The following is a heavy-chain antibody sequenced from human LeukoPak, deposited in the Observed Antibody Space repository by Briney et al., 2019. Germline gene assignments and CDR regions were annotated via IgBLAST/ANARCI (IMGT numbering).Heavy chain of an antibody. Sequence: SETLSLTCTVSGGSISSGSYYWSWIRQPAGKGLEWIGRIYTSGSTNYNPSLKSRVTISVDTSKNQFSLKLNSVTAADTAVYYCVRTVGYGGNSVYYFDYWGQGTLVTVSS. J-gene: IGHJ4*02. V-gene: IGHV4-61*02. D-gene: IGHD4-23*01. CDR2: IYTSGST. CDR3: VRTVGYGGNSVYYFDY. CDR1: GGSISSGSYY.